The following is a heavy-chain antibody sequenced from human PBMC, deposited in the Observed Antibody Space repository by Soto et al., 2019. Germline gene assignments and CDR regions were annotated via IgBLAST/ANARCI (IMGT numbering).Heavy chain of an antibody. CDR1: GFPFSGYA. CDR2: IANNGGST. Sequence: PGGSLRLSCSTSGFPFSGYAKHWVRQAPGKGLEYVSVIANNGGSTYYADSVNGRFTISRDNSNNMLYLQMSNLRAEDTAVYYCVKALSARYNSAKAFDIWGQGTLVTVS. D-gene: IGHD2-2*02. CDR3: VKALSARYNSAKAFDI. J-gene: IGHJ3*02. V-gene: IGHV3-64D*06.